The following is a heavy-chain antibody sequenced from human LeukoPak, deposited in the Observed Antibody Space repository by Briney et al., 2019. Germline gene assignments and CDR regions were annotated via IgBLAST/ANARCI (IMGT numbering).Heavy chain of an antibody. CDR2: ISNDGSKK. V-gene: IGHV3-30*03. CDR1: GFTFSSYA. Sequence: PGGSLRLSCAASGFTFSSYAMSWVRQAPGKRLDWVAVISNDGSKKYYADSVKGRFTISRDNSKNTLSLQVSSLRAEDTAVYYCAPYCSGGSCYLFDYWGQGTLVTVSS. J-gene: IGHJ4*02. D-gene: IGHD2-15*01. CDR3: APYCSGGSCYLFDY.